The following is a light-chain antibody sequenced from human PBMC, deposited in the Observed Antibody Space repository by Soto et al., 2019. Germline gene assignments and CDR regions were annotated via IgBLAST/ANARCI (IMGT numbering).Light chain of an antibody. Sequence: VMTQSPVTLSVSPGERATLSCRASQSVSTNLAWYHHKPGQAPRFLIYGASTRATGIPARFSGSGSGTAFPLTTSRLQSEDSAVYQRQQYNALFTFGEGTKVEIK. CDR3: QQYNALFT. J-gene: IGKJ4*01. CDR1: QSVSTN. CDR2: GAS. V-gene: IGKV3-15*01.